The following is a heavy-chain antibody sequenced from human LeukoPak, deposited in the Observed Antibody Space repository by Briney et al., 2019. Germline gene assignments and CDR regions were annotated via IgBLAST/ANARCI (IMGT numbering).Heavy chain of an antibody. J-gene: IGHJ6*03. CDR2: INPNSGGT. CDR3: ARTDTLTMVRGVQPAYYYYYYYMDV. D-gene: IGHD3-10*01. CDR1: GYTFTGYY. Sequence: ASVKVSCKASGYTFTGYYMHWVRQAPGQGLEWMGWINPNSGGTNYAQKFQGRVTMTRDTSISTAYMELSRLRSDDTAVYYCARTDTLTMVRGVQPAYYYYYYYMDVWGKGTTVTVSS. V-gene: IGHV1-2*02.